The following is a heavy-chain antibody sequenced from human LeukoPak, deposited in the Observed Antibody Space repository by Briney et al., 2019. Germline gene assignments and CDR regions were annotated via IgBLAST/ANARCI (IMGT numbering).Heavy chain of an antibody. CDR1: GFPFSDSW. D-gene: IGHD3-9*01. CDR3: ARPTGRGFDL. V-gene: IGHV3-74*01. Sequence: GGSLRLSCAASGFPFSDSWMHWVRQAPGKGLIWVSHINTDGSSTRYADSVKGRFTISRDNAKNTLYLQMNSLRAEDTAVYYCARPTGRGFDLWGRGTLVTVSS. CDR2: INTDGSST. J-gene: IGHJ2*01.